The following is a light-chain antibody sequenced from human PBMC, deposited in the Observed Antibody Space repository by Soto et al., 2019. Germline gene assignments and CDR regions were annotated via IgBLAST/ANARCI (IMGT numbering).Light chain of an antibody. J-gene: IGKJ4*01. Sequence: DIQMTQSPSTLSASVGDRVTITCRASQSISSWLAWYQQKPGNAPNLLIYKASSLESGVPSRSSGSGSVTESTLTISSLQPDDFATYYCQQYNSYPLTFGGGTKVEIK. CDR3: QQYNSYPLT. CDR2: KAS. V-gene: IGKV1-5*03. CDR1: QSISSW.